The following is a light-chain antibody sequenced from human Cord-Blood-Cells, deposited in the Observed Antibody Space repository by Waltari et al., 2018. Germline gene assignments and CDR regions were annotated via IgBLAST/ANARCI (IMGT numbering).Light chain of an antibody. J-gene: IGLJ2*01. CDR2: EVS. CDR3: SSYAGSNNFV. CDR1: SSDVGGYNY. Sequence: QSALTQPPSASGSPGQSVTISCPGTSSDVGGYNYVSWYQHHPGKAPKLMIYEVSTRPSGVPDRFSGSKSGNTASLTVSGLQAEDEADYYCSSYAGSNNFVFGGGTKLTVL. V-gene: IGLV2-8*01.